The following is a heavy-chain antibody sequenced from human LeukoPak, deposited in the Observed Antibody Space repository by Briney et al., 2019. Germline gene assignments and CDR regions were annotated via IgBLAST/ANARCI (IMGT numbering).Heavy chain of an antibody. CDR3: ARPNLAGIVVGP. D-gene: IGHD2-2*01. J-gene: IGHJ5*02. CDR2: IYYSGST. Sequence: KPSETLSLTCTVSGGSISSSSYYWGWIREPPGKGLEWIGSIYYSGSTYYNPSLKSRVTISVDTSKNQFSLKLSSVTAADTAVYYCARPNLAGIVVGPWGQGTLVTVSS. V-gene: IGHV4-39*07. CDR1: GGSISSSSYY.